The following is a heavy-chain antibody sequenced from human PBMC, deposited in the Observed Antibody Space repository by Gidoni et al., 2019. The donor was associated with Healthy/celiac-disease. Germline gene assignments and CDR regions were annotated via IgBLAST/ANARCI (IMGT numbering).Heavy chain of an antibody. CDR2: ISGSGGST. J-gene: IGHJ3*02. Sequence: EVQLLESGGGLVQPGGSLRLSCAASGFTFSSYAMGWVRQAPGKGLEWVSAISGSGGSTYHADSVKGRFTISRDNSKNTLYLQMNSLRAEDTAVYYCAKPSRGYSSGWDAFDIWGQGTMVTVSS. D-gene: IGHD6-19*01. V-gene: IGHV3-23*01. CDR1: GFTFSSYA. CDR3: AKPSRGYSSGWDAFDI.